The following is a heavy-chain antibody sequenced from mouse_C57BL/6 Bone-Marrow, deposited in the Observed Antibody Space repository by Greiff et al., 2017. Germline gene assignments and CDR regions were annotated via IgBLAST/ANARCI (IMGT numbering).Heavy chain of an antibody. CDR3: ARLGDYPWCAY. D-gene: IGHD2-4*01. V-gene: IGHV1-22*01. J-gene: IGHJ3*01. CDR1: GYTFTDYN. Sequence: VQLQQSGPELVKPGASVKMSCKASGYTFTDYNMHWVKQSHGKSLEWIGYLNPNNGGTSYNQKFKGKATLTVNKSSSTAYMELRSLTSEDSAVYYCARLGDYPWCAYWGQGTLVTVSA. CDR2: LNPNNGGT.